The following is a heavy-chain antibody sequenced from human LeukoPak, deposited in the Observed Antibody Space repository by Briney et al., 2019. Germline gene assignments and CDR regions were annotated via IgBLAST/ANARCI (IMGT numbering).Heavy chain of an antibody. D-gene: IGHD3-3*01. CDR3: ARDGSGRFDP. J-gene: IGHJ5*02. V-gene: IGHV3-30*04. Sequence: GGSLRLSCAASGFTFSSYAMHWVRQAPGKGLEWVAVISYDGSNKYYADSVKGRFTISRDNSKNTLYLQMNSLRAEDTAVYYCARDGSGRFDPWGQGTLVTVSS. CDR2: ISYDGSNK. CDR1: GFTFSSYA.